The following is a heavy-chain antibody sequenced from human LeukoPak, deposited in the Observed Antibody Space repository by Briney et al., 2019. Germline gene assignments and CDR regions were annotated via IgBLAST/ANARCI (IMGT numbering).Heavy chain of an antibody. V-gene: IGHV4-34*01. J-gene: IGHJ4*02. CDR3: ARGRGGYCSSTSCYSSDY. CDR2: INHSGST. D-gene: IGHD2-2*02. CDR1: GGSFSGYY. Sequence: LSETLSLTCAVYGGSFSGYYWSWIRQPPGKGLEWIGEINHSGSTNYNPSLKSRVTISVDTSKNQFSLKLSSVTAADTAVYYCARGRGGYCSSTSCYSSDYWGQGTLVTVSS.